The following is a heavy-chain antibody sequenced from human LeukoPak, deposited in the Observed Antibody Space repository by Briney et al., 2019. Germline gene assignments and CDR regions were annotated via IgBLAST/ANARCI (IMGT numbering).Heavy chain of an antibody. D-gene: IGHD2-15*01. CDR3: AKPLGYCSGGSCHYLDAFDI. Sequence: GGSLRLSCAASGFTFSSYGMHWVRQAPGKGLEWVAVISYDGSNKYYADSVKGRFTISRDNSKNTLYLQMNSLRAEDTAVYYCAKPLGYCSGGSCHYLDAFDIWGQGTMVTVSS. CDR1: GFTFSSYG. J-gene: IGHJ3*02. V-gene: IGHV3-30*18. CDR2: ISYDGSNK.